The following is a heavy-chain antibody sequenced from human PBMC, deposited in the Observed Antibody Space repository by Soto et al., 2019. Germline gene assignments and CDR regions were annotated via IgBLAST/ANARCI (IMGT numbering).Heavy chain of an antibody. CDR3: ARHEGYSYGAPSGAFDI. D-gene: IGHD5-18*01. J-gene: IGHJ3*02. V-gene: IGHV4-39*01. CDR1: GGSFSGRTYY. Sequence: QLQLQESGPGLVKPSETLSLTCSVSGGSFSGRTYYWDWIRQPPGKGLEWIGNINYRGTSHYNPSLQSRVTISVDTSKNQFSLKVTSVTDADMAVYYCARHEGYSYGAPSGAFDIWGQGTTVTVSS. CDR2: INYRGTS.